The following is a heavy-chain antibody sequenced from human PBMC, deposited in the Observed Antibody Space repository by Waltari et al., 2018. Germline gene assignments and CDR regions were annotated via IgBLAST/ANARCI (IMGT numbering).Heavy chain of an antibody. CDR1: GGSISSYY. D-gene: IGHD2-21*01. CDR2: LYGTATP. V-gene: IGHV4-4*07. J-gene: IGHJ3*01. CDR3: TRRMMTAIAGGGASDV. Sequence: QVQLQESGPGLVKPSETLSLTCTVSGGSISSYYWSWIRQPAGKGLEWIGSLYGTATPSYSPSLQSRVTISSDTSTNNFYLNLTSVTAADTATYYCTRRMMTAIAGGGASDVWGQGTLVTVSS.